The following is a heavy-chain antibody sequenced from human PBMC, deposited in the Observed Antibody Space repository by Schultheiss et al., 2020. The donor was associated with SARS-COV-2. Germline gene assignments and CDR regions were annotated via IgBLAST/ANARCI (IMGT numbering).Heavy chain of an antibody. V-gene: IGHV3-48*03. D-gene: IGHD3-10*01. Sequence: GGSLRLSCAASGFTFSSYEMNWVRQAPGKGLEWVSYISSSGSTIYYADSVKGRFTISRDNAKNSLYLQMNSLRAEDTAVYYCARKVRRRAYYYGMDVWGQGTTVTVSS. CDR1: GFTFSSYE. CDR2: ISSSGSTI. J-gene: IGHJ6*02. CDR3: ARKVRRRAYYYGMDV.